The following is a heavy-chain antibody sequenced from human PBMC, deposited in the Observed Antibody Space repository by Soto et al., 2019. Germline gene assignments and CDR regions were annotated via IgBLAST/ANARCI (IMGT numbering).Heavy chain of an antibody. Sequence: QVQLVQSGAEVKKPGASVKVSCKASGYTFTSYDINWVRQATGQGLEWMGWMNPNSGNTGYAQKFQGRVTMTRNTSISTAEMELSSLRCEDTAVYYCARGPGAYYDFWSGYLYYWGQGTLVTVSS. V-gene: IGHV1-8*01. CDR2: MNPNSGNT. J-gene: IGHJ4*02. D-gene: IGHD3-3*01. CDR3: ARGPGAYYDFWSGYLYY. CDR1: GYTFTSYD.